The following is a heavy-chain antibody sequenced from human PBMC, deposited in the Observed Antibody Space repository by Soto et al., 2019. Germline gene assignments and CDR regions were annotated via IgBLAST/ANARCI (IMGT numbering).Heavy chain of an antibody. CDR3: ARDGGPLAPSGYYYYYGMDV. CDR2: ISSSSSYI. D-gene: IGHD3-16*01. V-gene: IGHV3-21*01. Sequence: EVQLVESGGGLVKPGGSLRLSCAASGFTFSSYSMNWVRQAPGKGLEWVSSISSSSSYIYYADSVKGRFTISRDNAKNSLYLQMNSLRAEDTAVYYCARDGGPLAPSGYYYYYGMDVWGQGTTVTVSS. J-gene: IGHJ6*02. CDR1: GFTFSSYS.